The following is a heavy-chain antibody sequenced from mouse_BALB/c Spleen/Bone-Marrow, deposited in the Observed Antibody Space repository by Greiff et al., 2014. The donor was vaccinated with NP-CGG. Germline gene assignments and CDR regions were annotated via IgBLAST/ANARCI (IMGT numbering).Heavy chain of an antibody. V-gene: IGHV1S41*01. Sequence: DLVKPGASVKLSCKASGYTFTNFWINWIRQRPGQGLEWIGRIAPGSGTTYYNEMFKGKATLTVDTSSSTAYIQLXXLSSEDSAVYFCARYDDAMDYWGQGTSVTVS. CDR3: ARYDDAMDY. J-gene: IGHJ4*01. CDR2: IAPGSGTT. CDR1: GYTFTNFW. D-gene: IGHD2-3*01.